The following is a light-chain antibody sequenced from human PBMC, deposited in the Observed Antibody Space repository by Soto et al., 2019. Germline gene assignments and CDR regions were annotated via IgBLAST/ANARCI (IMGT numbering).Light chain of an antibody. CDR3: QQYNNWSPCT. J-gene: IGKJ1*01. CDR1: HSVSSD. CDR2: ATS. Sequence: EIVITQSPATLSVSKGKRATLSCRASHSVSSDLALYQQKPRQAPRLLIYATSTRATGIPARFSSSGSGKEFNSTISSLQYEDFAVYYCQQYNNWSPCTFGQGTKVDIK. V-gene: IGKV3-15*01.